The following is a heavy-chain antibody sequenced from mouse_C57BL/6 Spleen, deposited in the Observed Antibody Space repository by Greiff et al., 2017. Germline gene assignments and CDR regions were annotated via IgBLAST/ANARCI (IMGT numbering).Heavy chain of an antibody. CDR3: AREIYYGNYGYFDD. Sequence: QVQLQQSGAELVKPGASVKISCKASGYAFSSYWMNWVKQRPGKGLEWIGQIYPGDGDTNYNGKFKGKATLTADKSSGTAYMQLSSLTSEDSAVYYCAREIYYGNYGYFDDGGQGTTLTVSS. CDR2: IYPGDGDT. V-gene: IGHV1-80*01. J-gene: IGHJ2*01. D-gene: IGHD2-1*01. CDR1: GYAFSSYW.